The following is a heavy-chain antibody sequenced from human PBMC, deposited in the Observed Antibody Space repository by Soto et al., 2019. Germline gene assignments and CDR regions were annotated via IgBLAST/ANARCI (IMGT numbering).Heavy chain of an antibody. CDR2: IYYSGTT. CDR3: ARSPHGKQFDF. CDR1: GGSISGGGNY. Sequence: PSETLSLTCSVSGGSISGGGNYWSWIRQHPGMGLEWIGYIYYSGTTYTNPSLKSRITLSVYTAKNQYSLKVSSVTAVDTAVYYCARSPHGKQFDFWGQGTLVSVSS. J-gene: IGHJ4*02. V-gene: IGHV4-31*03.